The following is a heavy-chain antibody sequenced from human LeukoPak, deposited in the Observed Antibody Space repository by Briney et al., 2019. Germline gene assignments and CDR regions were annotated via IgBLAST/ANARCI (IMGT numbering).Heavy chain of an antibody. CDR3: ASGSGSYRTPYYYMDV. V-gene: IGHV3-53*01. CDR2: IYSSGST. D-gene: IGHD3-10*01. CDR1: GFTVSSNY. J-gene: IGHJ6*03. Sequence: GGSLRLSCVASGFTVSSNYMSWLRRAPGKGLEWVSVIYSSGSTYYADSVKGRFTISRDNSKNTLYLQMNSLRAEDTAVYYCASGSGSYRTPYYYMDVWGTGTTVTVSS.